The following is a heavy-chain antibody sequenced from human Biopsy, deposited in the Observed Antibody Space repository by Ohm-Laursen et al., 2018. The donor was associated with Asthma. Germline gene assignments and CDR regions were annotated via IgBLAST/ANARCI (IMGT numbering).Heavy chain of an antibody. V-gene: IGHV3-53*01. CDR2: IYSGGTS. J-gene: IGHJ4*02. D-gene: IGHD3-22*01. CDR1: RFTYE. Sequence: GSLRLSCAASRFTYEMHWVRQAPGKGLEWVSVIYSGGTSHTADSVRGRFTIPRDYSKNTLYLQMHSLRAEDTAVYYCARGDSSNWSHYYFDYWGQGTLVTVSS. CDR3: ARGDSSNWSHYYFDY.